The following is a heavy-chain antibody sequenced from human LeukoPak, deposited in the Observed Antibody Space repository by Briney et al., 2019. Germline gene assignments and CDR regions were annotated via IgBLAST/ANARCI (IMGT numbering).Heavy chain of an antibody. Sequence: SGGSLRLSCAASGFTFSSYVMSWVRKAPGKGLVWVSAITGDSRSTYYADSVKGRFTISRDNSKNTLYVQMNSLRAEDTAVYYCAKGSSGARPYFFGYWGQGTLIKVSS. V-gene: IGHV3-23*01. CDR1: GFTFSSYV. CDR2: ITGDSRST. J-gene: IGHJ4*02. CDR3: AKGSSGARPYFFGY.